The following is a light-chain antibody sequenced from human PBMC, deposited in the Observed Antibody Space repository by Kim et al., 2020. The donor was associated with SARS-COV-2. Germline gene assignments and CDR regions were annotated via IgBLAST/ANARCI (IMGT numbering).Light chain of an antibody. V-gene: IGLV4-69*01. CDR1: SGHSSYA. J-gene: IGLJ3*02. CDR3: QTWGTGLV. Sequence: GASGKLTCSLSSGHSSYAIAWHQQQPGKGPRYLMKVNSDGSHSRGDGIPDRFSGSSSGAERYLTISSLQSKDEADYYCQTWGTGLVFGGGTQLTVL. CDR2: VNSDGSH.